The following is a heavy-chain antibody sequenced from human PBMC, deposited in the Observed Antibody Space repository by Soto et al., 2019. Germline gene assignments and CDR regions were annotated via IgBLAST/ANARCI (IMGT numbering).Heavy chain of an antibody. D-gene: IGHD3-9*01. J-gene: IGHJ2*01. CDR2: IKDRVSI. CDR1: GGSFVGNS. CDR3: ARESHDILTGPPWVWYFDL. Sequence: QVQLQQWGAGPLRPLETLSLTCGVSGGSFVGNSWAGIARPPGRGLEWIGEIKDRVSINYTPSLKSRVSISVDTSKNHYSLNLRSVTAADTAVYYCARESHDILTGPPWVWYFDLWGRGTLVTVSS. V-gene: IGHV4-34*01.